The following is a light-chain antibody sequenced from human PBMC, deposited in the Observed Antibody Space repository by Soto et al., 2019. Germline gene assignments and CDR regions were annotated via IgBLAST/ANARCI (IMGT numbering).Light chain of an antibody. CDR3: NSYAGSYNWV. CDR1: SSDVGGYNY. V-gene: IGLV2-8*02. Sequence: QSVLTQPPSASRSPGQSVTISCTGTSSDVGGYNYVSWYQQHPGKAPKLLIYEVSKRPSGVPDRFSGSKSGNTASLTVSGLQAADEADYYCNSYAGSYNWVFGGGTKLTVL. CDR2: EVS. J-gene: IGLJ3*02.